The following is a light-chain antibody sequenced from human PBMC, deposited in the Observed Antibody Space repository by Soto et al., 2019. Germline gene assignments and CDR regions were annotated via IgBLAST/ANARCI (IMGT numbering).Light chain of an antibody. J-gene: IGKJ4*01. CDR3: MQALLPLT. CDR2: LGS. CDR1: QSLLHSNGYNY. Sequence: DIVMTQSPLSLPLTPGEPASISCRSSQSLLHSNGYNYLDWYLQKPGQSPQLLIYLGSNRASGVPDRFSGSGSGTDFTLKISRVEAEDVGVYYCMQALLPLTFGGGTKVEIK. V-gene: IGKV2-28*01.